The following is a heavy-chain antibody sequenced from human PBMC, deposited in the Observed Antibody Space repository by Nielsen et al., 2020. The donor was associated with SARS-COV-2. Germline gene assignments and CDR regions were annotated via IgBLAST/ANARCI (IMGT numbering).Heavy chain of an antibody. CDR3: ASRLRYSSSSNY. CDR2: IDPSDSYT. J-gene: IGHJ4*02. V-gene: IGHV5-10-1*01. Sequence: VRQMPGKGLEWMGRIDPSDSYTNYSPSFQGHVTISADKSIGTAYLQWSSLKASDTAMYYCASRLRYSSSSNYWGQGTLVTVSS. D-gene: IGHD6-13*01.